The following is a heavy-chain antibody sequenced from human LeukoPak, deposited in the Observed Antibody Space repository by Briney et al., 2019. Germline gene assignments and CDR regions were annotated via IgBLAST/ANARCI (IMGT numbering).Heavy chain of an antibody. Sequence: PGGSLRLSCGAAGFTFSSYGMHWVRQAPGKGLEWVASIQYDGSGKYYADSTKGRFTISRDNSKNTLFLQMNSVRGEDTAVYYCVKGSSWHFDYWGQGTLVTVSS. CDR1: GFTFSSYG. J-gene: IGHJ4*02. CDR2: IQYDGSGK. V-gene: IGHV3-30*02. CDR3: VKGSSWHFDY. D-gene: IGHD6-13*01.